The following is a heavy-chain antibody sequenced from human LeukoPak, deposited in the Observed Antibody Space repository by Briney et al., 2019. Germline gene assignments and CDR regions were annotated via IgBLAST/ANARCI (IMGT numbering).Heavy chain of an antibody. V-gene: IGHV3-30*04. J-gene: IGHJ4*02. CDR2: ISYDGSNK. Sequence: PGRSLRLSCAASGFTFSSYAMHWVRQAPGKGLEWVAVISYDGSNKYYADSVKGQFTISRDNSKNTLYLQMNSLRAEDTAVYYCARDNLPPLMYYYGSGSYFDYWGQGTLVTVSS. D-gene: IGHD3-10*01. CDR3: ARDNLPPLMYYYGSGSYFDY. CDR1: GFTFSSYA.